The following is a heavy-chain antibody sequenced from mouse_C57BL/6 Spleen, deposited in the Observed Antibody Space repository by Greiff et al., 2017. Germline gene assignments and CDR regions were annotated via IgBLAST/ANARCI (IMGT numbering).Heavy chain of an antibody. CDR3: TRADYDVYVTYGFAY. CDR2: IYPETGGT. D-gene: IGHD2-3*01. CDR1: GYTFTDYE. J-gene: IGHJ3*01. Sequence: VQLQQPGAELVRPGASVTLSCKASGYTFTDYEMTWVKQTPVHGLEWIGAIYPETGGTAYNQKFKGKAILTVDKSSSTAYMELRSLTSEDSAVYYCTRADYDVYVTYGFAYRGQGTLVTVSA. V-gene: IGHV1-15*01.